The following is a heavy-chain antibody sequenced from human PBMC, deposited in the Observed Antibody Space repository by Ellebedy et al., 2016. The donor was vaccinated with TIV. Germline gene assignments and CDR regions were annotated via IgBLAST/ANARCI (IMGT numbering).Heavy chain of an antibody. V-gene: IGHV4-39*07. J-gene: IGHJ4*02. D-gene: IGHD3-10*01. Sequence: SETLSLXCTVSGGSVSSSVYYWGWIRQPPGKGLEWIGTVNYSGSTYYNPSLKSRVTISVDTSKNQFSLKLTSVTAADTAVYYCARESGSGSYYNVHFDHWGQGTLVTVSS. CDR1: GGSVSSSVYY. CDR3: ARESGSGSYYNVHFDH. CDR2: VNYSGST.